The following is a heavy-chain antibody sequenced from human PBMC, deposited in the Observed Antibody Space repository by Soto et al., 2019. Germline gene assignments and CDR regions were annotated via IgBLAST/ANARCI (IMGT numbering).Heavy chain of an antibody. CDR1: GGSFSGHS. J-gene: IGHJ5*01. Sequence: QVQLQQWGAGLLKPSETLSLTCAVYGGSFSGHSWTWIRQSPGKGLEWSGDINHSGRVNYSPSLKSRVTISLDTSKNQFSLTLSAVTAADTAMYYCSTRAYDTNGYYRFDPWCQGTLVTVSS. CDR3: STRAYDTNGYYRFDP. V-gene: IGHV4-34*01. D-gene: IGHD3-22*01. CDR2: INHSGRV.